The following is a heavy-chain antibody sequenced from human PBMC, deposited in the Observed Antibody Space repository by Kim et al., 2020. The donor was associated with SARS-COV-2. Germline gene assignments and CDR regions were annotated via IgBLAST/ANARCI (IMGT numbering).Heavy chain of an antibody. CDR2: VFHRGGT. CDR1: GGSIKNDNYY. V-gene: IGHV4-39*01. J-gene: IGHJ4*02. Sequence: SETLSLTCTVSGGSIKNDNYYWDWIRQAPGKGLEWIGNVFHRGGTYYNPSLKSRVIISVDTSENQFSLKLTSVTAADTAVYYCASIYESSWLDSWGQGTLVTVSS. D-gene: IGHD3-22*01. CDR3: ASIYESSWLDS.